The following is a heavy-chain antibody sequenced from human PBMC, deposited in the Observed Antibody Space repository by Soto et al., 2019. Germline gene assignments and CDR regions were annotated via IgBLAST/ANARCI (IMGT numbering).Heavy chain of an antibody. V-gene: IGHV3-23*01. Sequence: GGSLRLSCAASGFTFSTYSMNWVRQAPGKGLEWVSAISSSSGSKYYADSVKGRFTISRDNSKNTLYLQMNSLRAEDTAVYYCAKDLGYCSSTSCPGRAFDYWGQGTLVTVSS. CDR2: ISSSSGSK. J-gene: IGHJ4*02. CDR1: GFTFSTYS. D-gene: IGHD2-2*01. CDR3: AKDLGYCSSTSCPGRAFDY.